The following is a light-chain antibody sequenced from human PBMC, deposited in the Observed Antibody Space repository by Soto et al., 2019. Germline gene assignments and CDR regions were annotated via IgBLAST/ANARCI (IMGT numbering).Light chain of an antibody. V-gene: IGKV3-20*01. Sequence: EVVLTQSPGTLSLSPGERATLSCRASQSVSTSFLAWYQQKPGQAPRLLIYGAFSRATGIPDRFGGGGSGTDFTLTISRLEPEDFAVYDYQKYGGSAIAFGLGTRLDIK. J-gene: IGKJ5*01. CDR1: QSVSTSF. CDR3: QKYGGSAIA. CDR2: GAF.